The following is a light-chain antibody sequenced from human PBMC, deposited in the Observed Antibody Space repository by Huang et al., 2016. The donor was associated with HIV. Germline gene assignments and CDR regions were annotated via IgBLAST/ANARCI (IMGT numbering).Light chain of an antibody. CDR2: NGS. CDR1: QSIGRS. CDR3: HQSSTLPLT. V-gene: IGKV6-21*02. J-gene: IGKJ4*01. Sequence: EIVLTQSPDFQSVTPKEKVPITCRASQSIGRSLHWYQKKPDQSPKIVIKNGSQSISGVPSRFSGSGSGTDFNLTINSLEAEDAATYYCHQSSTLPLTFGAGTKVAIK.